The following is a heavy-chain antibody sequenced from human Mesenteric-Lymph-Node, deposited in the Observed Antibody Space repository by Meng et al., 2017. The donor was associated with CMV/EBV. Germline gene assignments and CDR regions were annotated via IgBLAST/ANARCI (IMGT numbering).Heavy chain of an antibody. CDR3: AKDRPYYYDSSGYPDY. V-gene: IGHV3-30*02. Sequence: GGSLRLSCAASGFTFSSYGMHWVRQAPGKGLEWVAFIRYDGSNKYYADSVKGRFTISRDNSKNTLYLQMNSLRAEDTAVYYCAKDRPYYYDSSGYPDYWGQGTLVTVSS. D-gene: IGHD3-22*01. CDR2: IRYDGSNK. J-gene: IGHJ4*02. CDR1: GFTFSSYG.